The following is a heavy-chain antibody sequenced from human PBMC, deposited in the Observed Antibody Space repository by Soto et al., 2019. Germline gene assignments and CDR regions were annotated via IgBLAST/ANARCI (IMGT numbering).Heavy chain of an antibody. J-gene: IGHJ6*02. D-gene: IGHD2-2*01. CDR3: ARDRRLEAGSTKGWPYYYYYGMDV. CDR2: IYTSGST. CDR1: GGSISSYY. Sequence: SETLSLTCTVSGGSISSYYWSWIRQPAGKGLEWIGRIYTSGSTNYNPSLKSRVTMSVDTSKNQFSLKLSSVTAADTAVYYCARDRRLEAGSTKGWPYYYYYGMDVWGQGTTVTVSS. V-gene: IGHV4-4*07.